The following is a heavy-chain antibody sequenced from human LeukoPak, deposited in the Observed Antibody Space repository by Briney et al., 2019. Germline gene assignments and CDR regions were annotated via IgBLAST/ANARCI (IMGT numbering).Heavy chain of an antibody. CDR3: ARDARPSFYDSSGYFDY. CDR1: GYTFTSYG. V-gene: IGHV1-18*01. D-gene: IGHD3-22*01. J-gene: IGHJ4*02. CDR2: IIAYNGNT. Sequence: ASVKFSCKASGYTFTSYGISWFRQAPGQPLEWMGWIIAYNGNTNYAQKLQSRVTMTTDTSTSTAYMELRSLRSDDTAVYYCARDARPSFYDSSGYFDYWGQGTLVTVSS.